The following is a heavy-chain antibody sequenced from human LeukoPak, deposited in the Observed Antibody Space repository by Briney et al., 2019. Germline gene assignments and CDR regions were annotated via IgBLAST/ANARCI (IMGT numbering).Heavy chain of an antibody. D-gene: IGHD3-10*01. CDR1: GFTFSSYG. Sequence: GGSLRLSCAASGFTFSSYGMHWVRQAPGKGLEWVAVIWYDGSNKYYADSVKGRFTISRDNSKNTLYLQMNSLRAEDTAVYYCARDARGFIASGQTPLGYWGQGTLVTVSS. V-gene: IGHV3-33*01. CDR3: ARDARGFIASGQTPLGY. J-gene: IGHJ4*02. CDR2: IWYDGSNK.